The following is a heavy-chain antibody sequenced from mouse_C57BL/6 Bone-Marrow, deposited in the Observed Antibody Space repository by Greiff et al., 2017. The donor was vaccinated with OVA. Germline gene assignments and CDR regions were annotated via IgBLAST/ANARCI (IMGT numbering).Heavy chain of an antibody. J-gene: IGHJ3*01. CDR1: GYTFTSYW. CDR3: ARGGYYAWFAY. D-gene: IGHD2-3*01. Sequence: VQLKQPGAELVMPGASVKLSCKASGYTFTSYWMHWVKQRPGQGLEWIGEIDPSDSYTNYNQKFKGKSTLTVDKSSSTAYMQLSSLTSEDSAVYYCARGGYYAWFAYWGQGTLVTVSA. CDR2: IDPSDSYT. V-gene: IGHV1-69*01.